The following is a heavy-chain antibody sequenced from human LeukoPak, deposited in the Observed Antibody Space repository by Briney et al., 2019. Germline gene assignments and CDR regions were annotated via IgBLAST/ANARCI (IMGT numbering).Heavy chain of an antibody. J-gene: IGHJ4*02. CDR3: ANRLVTTVSYYFDY. D-gene: IGHD4-11*01. CDR2: ISGSGGST. V-gene: IGHV3-23*01. Sequence: PGGPLRLSCAASGFTFSSYAMNWVRQAPGKGLEWVSAISGSGGSTYYADSVKGRFTISRDNSKNTLYLQMDSLRAEDTAVYYCANRLVTTVSYYFDYWGQGTLVTVSS. CDR1: GFTFSSYA.